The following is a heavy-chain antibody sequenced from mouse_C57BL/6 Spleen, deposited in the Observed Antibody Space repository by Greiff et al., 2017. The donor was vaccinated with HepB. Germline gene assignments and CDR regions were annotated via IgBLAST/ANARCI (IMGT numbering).Heavy chain of an antibody. CDR3: ARNSNYDYYAMDY. J-gene: IGHJ4*01. V-gene: IGHV1-55*01. CDR1: GYTFTSYW. Sequence: VKLQQPGAELVKPGASVKMSCKASGYTFTSYWITWVKQRPGQGLEWIGDIYPGSGSTNYNEKFKSKATLTVDTSSGTAYMQLSSLTSEDSAVYYCARNSNYDYYAMDYWGQGTSVTVSS. CDR2: IYPGSGST. D-gene: IGHD2-5*01.